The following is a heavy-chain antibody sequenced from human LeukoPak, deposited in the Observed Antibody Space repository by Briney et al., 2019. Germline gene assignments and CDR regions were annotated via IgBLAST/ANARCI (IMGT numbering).Heavy chain of an antibody. CDR1: GFSFGHYD. CDR3: ATWILRSTTRGDYFDH. J-gene: IGHJ4*02. CDR2: ISSGSTYL. Sequence: GGSLRLSCAASGFSFGHYDMFWVRQAPGKGLEWVSSISSGSTYLYYAESMKGRFTISRDNARNSLYLQMNNLRAEDTALYYCATWILRSTTRGDYFDHWGQGTLVTVSS. D-gene: IGHD1-1*01. V-gene: IGHV3-21*01.